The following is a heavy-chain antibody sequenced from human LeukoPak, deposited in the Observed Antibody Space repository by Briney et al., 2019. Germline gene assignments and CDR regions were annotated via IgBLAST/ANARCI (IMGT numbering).Heavy chain of an antibody. CDR3: ARLNLDY. V-gene: IGHV3-48*03. CDR1: GFTFSSYE. CDR2: ISSSGSNI. Sequence: PGGSLRLSCAASGFTFSSYEMNWVRQAPGKGLEWVSSISSSGSNIYYADSVKGRFTISRDNAKNSLYLQMNSLRAEDTAVYYCARLNLDYWGQGTLVTVSS. J-gene: IGHJ4*02.